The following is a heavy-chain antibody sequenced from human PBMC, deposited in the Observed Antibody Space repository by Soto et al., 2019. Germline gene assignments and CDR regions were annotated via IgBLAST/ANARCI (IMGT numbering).Heavy chain of an antibody. CDR2: INSDGSST. V-gene: IGHV3-74*01. CDR3: ARNWVVPAVTGGNYYYYYGMDV. Sequence: PGGSLRLSCAASGFTFSSYWMHWVRQAPGKGLVWVSRINSDGSSTSYADSVKGRFTISRDNAKITLYLQMNSLRAEDTAVYYCARNWVVPAVTGGNYYYYYGMDVWGQGTTVTVSS. CDR1: GFTFSSYW. J-gene: IGHJ6*02. D-gene: IGHD2-2*01.